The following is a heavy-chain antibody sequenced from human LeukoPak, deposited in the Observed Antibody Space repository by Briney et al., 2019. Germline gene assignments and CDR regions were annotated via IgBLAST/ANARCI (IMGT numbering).Heavy chain of an antibody. V-gene: IGHV3-23*01. D-gene: IGHD3/OR15-3a*01. CDR3: ARKGAGLDAFDL. J-gene: IGHJ3*01. CDR1: GFTFSSYT. Sequence: QPGGSLRLSCAASGFTFSSYTMTWVRQPPGEGLEGVSTIAGSGDSTYYAASVKGRIVISRDTSKNTLHLQMNSLTAGDTAVYYCARKGAGLDAFDLWGQGTVVTVSS. CDR2: IAGSGDST.